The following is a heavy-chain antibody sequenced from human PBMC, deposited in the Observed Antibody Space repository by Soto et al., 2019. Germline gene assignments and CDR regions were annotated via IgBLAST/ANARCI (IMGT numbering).Heavy chain of an antibody. Sequence: EVQLLESGGGLVQPGGSLRLSCAASGITISNYPMSWVRQAPGKGLDWVSGISGSGDRTYYAESARGRITISKDFSKNSLSLQLDKLGVEDTAVYFCVKDDGGYPSTAPHWGQGTLVTVSS. V-gene: IGHV3-23*01. CDR1: GITISNYP. CDR3: VKDDGGYPSTAPH. D-gene: IGHD3-22*01. CDR2: ISGSGDRT. J-gene: IGHJ4*02.